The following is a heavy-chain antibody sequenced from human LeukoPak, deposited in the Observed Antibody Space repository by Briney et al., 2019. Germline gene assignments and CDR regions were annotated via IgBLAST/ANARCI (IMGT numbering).Heavy chain of an antibody. CDR3: ARGFARGFDY. D-gene: IGHD6-6*01. Sequence: GGSLRLSCAASGFTVINNYMSWVRQAPGKGLEWVSVIYSGGTTYYTDSVKGRFTISRDSSKNTLYLQMNSLRAEDTAVYYCARGFARGFDYWGQGTLVTVSS. CDR1: GFTVINNY. V-gene: IGHV3-53*01. CDR2: IYSGGTT. J-gene: IGHJ4*02.